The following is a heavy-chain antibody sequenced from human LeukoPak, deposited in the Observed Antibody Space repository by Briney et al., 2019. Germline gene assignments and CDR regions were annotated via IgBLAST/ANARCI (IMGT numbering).Heavy chain of an antibody. CDR2: VYYNGNT. Sequence: SSETLSLTCTVSGASISSSSYYWGYFRQPPGKGLEWIGSVYYNGNTYYNPSLKSRATISADTSKNQFSLKLTSVTSADTAVYYCASTMVRGVIRPPHGAFDIWGQGTMVTVSS. V-gene: IGHV4-39*01. CDR1: GASISSSSYY. D-gene: IGHD3-10*01. J-gene: IGHJ3*02. CDR3: ASTMVRGVIRPPHGAFDI.